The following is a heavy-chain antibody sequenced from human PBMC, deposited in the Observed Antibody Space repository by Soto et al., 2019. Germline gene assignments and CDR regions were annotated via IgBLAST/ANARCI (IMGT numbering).Heavy chain of an antibody. D-gene: IGHD3-9*01. Sequence: QVQLQESGPGLVKPSQTLSLTCTVSGGSISSGGYYWSWIRQHPGKGLEWIGYIYYSGSTYYNPSLKSRVTISVDTSKNLFSLKRSSVTAADTAVYYCARRGYDILTGYYYFDYWGQGTLVTVSS. V-gene: IGHV4-31*03. CDR3: ARRGYDILTGYYYFDY. J-gene: IGHJ4*02. CDR1: GGSISSGGYY. CDR2: IYYSGST.